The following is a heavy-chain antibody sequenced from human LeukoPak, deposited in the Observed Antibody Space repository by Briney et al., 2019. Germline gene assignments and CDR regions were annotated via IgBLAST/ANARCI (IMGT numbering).Heavy chain of an antibody. D-gene: IGHD1-1*01. CDR1: GYTFTSYG. CDR3: ARDELAHFRLGRSVSAGY. V-gene: IGHV1-18*04. CDR2: ISAYNGNT. Sequence: ASVKVSCKASGYTFTSYGISWARQAPGQGLEWMGWISAYNGNTNYAQKLQGRVTMTTDTSTSTACMELRSLRSDDTAVYYCARDELAHFRLGRSVSAGYWGQGTLVTVSS. J-gene: IGHJ4*02.